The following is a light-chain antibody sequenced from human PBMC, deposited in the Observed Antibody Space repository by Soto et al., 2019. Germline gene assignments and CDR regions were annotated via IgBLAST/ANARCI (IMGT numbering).Light chain of an antibody. V-gene: IGKV3D-15*01. Sequence: IVLTQSPATLSVSPGERATLSCRASQSVSSNLAWHQQRPGQAPRLLIYGASTRATGVPARFSGGGSGTEFTLTITSLQSEDFAVYYCQQRSVWPITFGQGTRLEIK. CDR3: QQRSVWPIT. J-gene: IGKJ5*01. CDR1: QSVSSN. CDR2: GAS.